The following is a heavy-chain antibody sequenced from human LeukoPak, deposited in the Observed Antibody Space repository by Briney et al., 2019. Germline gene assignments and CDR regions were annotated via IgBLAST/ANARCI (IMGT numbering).Heavy chain of an antibody. J-gene: IGHJ5*02. Sequence: GGSLRLSCAASGFTFSSYGMHWVRQAPGKGLEWVAFIRYDGSNKYYADSVKGRFTISRDNSKNTLYLQMNSLRAEDTAVYYCARDCDTSGNYYGWFDPWGQGALVTVSS. V-gene: IGHV3-30*02. CDR2: IRYDGSNK. CDR1: GFTFSSYG. CDR3: ARDCDTSGNYYGWFDP. D-gene: IGHD3-22*01.